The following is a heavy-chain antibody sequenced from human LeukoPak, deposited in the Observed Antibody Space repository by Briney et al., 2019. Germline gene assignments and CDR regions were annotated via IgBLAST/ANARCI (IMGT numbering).Heavy chain of an antibody. CDR3: ARAGVVVPAAIPENYYYMDV. V-gene: IGHV1-8*03. Sequence: ASVTLSCKASGYTFTSYDINWVRQATGQGLEWMGWMNPNSGNTGYAQKFQGRVTITKNTSISTAYMELSSLRSEDTAVYDCARAGVVVPAAIPENYYYMDVWGKGTTVTVSS. CDR2: MNPNSGNT. D-gene: IGHD2-2*02. J-gene: IGHJ6*03. CDR1: GYTFTSYD.